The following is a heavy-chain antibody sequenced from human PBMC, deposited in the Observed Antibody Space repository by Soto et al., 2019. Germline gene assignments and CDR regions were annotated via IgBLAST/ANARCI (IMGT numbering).Heavy chain of an antibody. Sequence: QVQLAESGGGVVQPGRSLRLSCATSGFISNDYDIHWVRQAPGKGLAWLASISYDGSNKYYADSVKSRFTISRDNSKNTLSLQINSLGAEDTAVYYCSRGIKGGLDAWGPGTLVTVSS. D-gene: IGHD2-21*01. CDR1: GFISNDYD. V-gene: IGHV3-30*03. CDR2: ISYDGSNK. CDR3: SRGIKGGLDA. J-gene: IGHJ5*02.